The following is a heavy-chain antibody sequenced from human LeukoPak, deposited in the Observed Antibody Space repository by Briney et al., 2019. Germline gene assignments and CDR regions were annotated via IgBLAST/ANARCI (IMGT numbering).Heavy chain of an antibody. Sequence: SETLSLTCTVSGGSISSSSYYWGWIRQPPGKGLEWIGSIYYSGSTYYNPSLKSRVTISVDTSKNQFSLKLSSVTAADTAVYYCARQAFPSCSSTSCYHLNWFDPWGQGTLVTVSS. D-gene: IGHD2-2*01. J-gene: IGHJ5*02. CDR3: ARQAFPSCSSTSCYHLNWFDP. V-gene: IGHV4-39*01. CDR1: GGSISSSSYY. CDR2: IYYSGST.